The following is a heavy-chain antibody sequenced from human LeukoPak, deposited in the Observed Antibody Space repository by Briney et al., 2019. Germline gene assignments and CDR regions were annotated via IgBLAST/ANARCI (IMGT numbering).Heavy chain of an antibody. D-gene: IGHD3-22*01. Sequence: GGSLRLSCAASGFTFSSYIMNWVRQAPGKGLEWVSSISSSSSYIYYADSVKGRFTISRDNAKNSLYLQMNSLRAEDTAVYYCARDRPLSYYDSSGDDYWGQGTLVTVSS. V-gene: IGHV3-21*01. CDR3: ARDRPLSYYDSSGDDY. CDR2: ISSSSSYI. CDR1: GFTFSSYI. J-gene: IGHJ4*02.